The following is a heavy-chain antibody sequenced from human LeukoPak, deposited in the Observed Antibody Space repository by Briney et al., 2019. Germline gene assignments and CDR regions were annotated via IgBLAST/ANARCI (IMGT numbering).Heavy chain of an antibody. CDR3: AKVIYSNYGYFDY. Sequence: GGSLRLSCAAPGFAFGSYAMTWVRQAPGKGLEWVSGISGSGVSAYYADSVKGRFTISRDNSKNTVYLQMNSLRAEDKAIYYCAKVIYSNYGYFDYWGQGTLVTVSS. J-gene: IGHJ4*02. D-gene: IGHD4-11*01. V-gene: IGHV3-23*01. CDR2: ISGSGVSA. CDR1: GFAFGSYA.